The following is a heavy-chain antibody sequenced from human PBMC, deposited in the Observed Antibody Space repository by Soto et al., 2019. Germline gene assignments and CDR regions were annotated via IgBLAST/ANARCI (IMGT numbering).Heavy chain of an antibody. D-gene: IGHD5-12*01. CDR2: TYYSGST. CDR1: GGSISSYY. CDR3: ATYSGYPYYFDY. J-gene: IGHJ4*02. V-gene: IGHV4-59*08. Sequence: SETLSLTCTVSGGSISSYYWSWIRQPPGKGLEWIGYTYYSGSTNYNPSLKSRVTISVDTSKNQFSLKLSSVTAADTAVYYCATYSGYPYYFDYWGQGTLVTVSS.